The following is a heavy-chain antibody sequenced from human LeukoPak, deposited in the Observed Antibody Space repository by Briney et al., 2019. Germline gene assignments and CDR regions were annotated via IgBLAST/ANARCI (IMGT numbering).Heavy chain of an antibody. V-gene: IGHV3-30*18. Sequence: GGSLRLSCAASGFTFSSYGMHWVRQAPGKGLEWVAVISYDGSNKYYEDSVKGRFTISRDNSKNTLYLQMNSLRAEDTAVYYCAKDSSRDSDTYYEFLDYWGQGTLVTVSS. J-gene: IGHJ4*02. D-gene: IGHD3-3*01. CDR1: GFTFSSYG. CDR2: ISYDGSNK. CDR3: AKDSSRDSDTYYEFLDY.